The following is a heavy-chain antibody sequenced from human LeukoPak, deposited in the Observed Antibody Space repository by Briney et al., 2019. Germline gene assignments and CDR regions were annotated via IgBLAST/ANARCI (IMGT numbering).Heavy chain of an antibody. CDR2: IYWDDDK. CDR1: GFSLSTSGVG. J-gene: IGHJ1*01. Sequence: SGPTLVKPTQTLTLTCTFSGFSLSTSGVGVGWIRQPPVKALEWLAFIYWDDDKRYSPSLKSRLTITKDTSKNQVVLTMTNMDPVDTATYYRARATGSLGYFHHWGQGTLVTVSS. V-gene: IGHV2-5*02. CDR3: ARATGSLGYFHH. D-gene: IGHD2-15*01.